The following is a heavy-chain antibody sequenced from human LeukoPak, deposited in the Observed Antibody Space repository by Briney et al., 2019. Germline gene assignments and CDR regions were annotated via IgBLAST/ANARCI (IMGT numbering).Heavy chain of an antibody. CDR2: IKTDGREK. V-gene: IGHV3-7*01. J-gene: IGHJ4*02. CDR1: GFSFSGYW. D-gene: IGHD4-17*01. Sequence: PGGSLRLSCAASGFSFSGYWMNWVRQAPGKGLEWVANIKTDGREKYYVDSVKGRFTISRDNAKNSLYLQMNNLRAEDTAVYYCARGDYGDPIDYWGQGTLVTVSS. CDR3: ARGDYGDPIDY.